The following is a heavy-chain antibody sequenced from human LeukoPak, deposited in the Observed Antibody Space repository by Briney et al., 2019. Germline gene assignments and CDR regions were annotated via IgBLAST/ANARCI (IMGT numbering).Heavy chain of an antibody. Sequence: ASVKVSCKASGYTFTGYYMHWVRQAPGQGLEWMGWINPNSAGTKHAQKFQGRVTMTRDTSISTAYMELGRLRSDRTAVYYCARSRASVRTSKYSDYWGQGTLVTVSS. D-gene: IGHD4/OR15-4a*01. CDR3: ARSRASVRTSKYSDY. CDR2: INPNSAGT. J-gene: IGHJ4*02. V-gene: IGHV1-2*02. CDR1: GYTFTGYY.